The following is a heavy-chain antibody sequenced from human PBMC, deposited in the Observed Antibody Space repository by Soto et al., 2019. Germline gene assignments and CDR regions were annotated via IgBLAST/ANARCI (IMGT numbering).Heavy chain of an antibody. CDR1: GFTVSSNY. J-gene: IGHJ4*02. CDR2: IYSGGST. Sequence: EVQLVESGGGLVQPGGSLRLSCAASGFTVSSNYMSWVRQAPGKGLEWVSVIYSGGSTYYADSVKGRFTISRDNSKSTLYLQMNSLRAEDTAVYYCAREVRYNWNDGGFDYWGQGTLVTVSS. CDR3: AREVRYNWNDGGFDY. V-gene: IGHV3-66*01. D-gene: IGHD1-1*01.